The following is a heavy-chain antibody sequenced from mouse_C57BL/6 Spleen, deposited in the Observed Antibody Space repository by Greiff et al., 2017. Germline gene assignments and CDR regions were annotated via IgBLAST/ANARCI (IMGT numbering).Heavy chain of an antibody. CDR1: GYTFTSYW. D-gene: IGHD4-1*01. CDR2: ILPGSGST. V-gene: IGHV1-9*01. CDR3: ARGGLTGEFAY. J-gene: IGHJ3*01. Sequence: QVQLQQSGAELMKPGASVKLSCKATGYTFTSYWIEWVKQRPGHGLEWIGEILPGSGSTNYNEKFQGKATFTADTSSNTAYMQLSSLTTEDSAIYYCARGGLTGEFAYWGQGTLGTVSA.